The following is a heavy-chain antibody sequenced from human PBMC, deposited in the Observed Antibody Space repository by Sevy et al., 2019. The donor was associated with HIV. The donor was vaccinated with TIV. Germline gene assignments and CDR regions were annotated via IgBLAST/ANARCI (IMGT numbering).Heavy chain of an antibody. CDR2: IIPIFGTA. J-gene: IGHJ4*02. V-gene: IGHV1-69*13. D-gene: IGHD2-2*01. CDR3: AGGEEAYCSSTSCYFDY. Sequence: ASVKVSCKASGGTFSSYAISWVRQAPGQGLEWMGGIIPIFGTANYAQKFQGRVTITADESTSTAYMELSSLRSEDTAVYYCAGGEEAYCSSTSCYFDYWGQGTLVTVSS. CDR1: GGTFSSYA.